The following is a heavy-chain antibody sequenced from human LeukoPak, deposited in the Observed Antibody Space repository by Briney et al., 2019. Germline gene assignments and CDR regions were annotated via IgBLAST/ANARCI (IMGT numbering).Heavy chain of an antibody. J-gene: IGHJ4*02. CDR3: VRNYGYYYDSSGYWRY. Sequence: PGGSLRLSCAASGFTFSNFAMSWVRQAPGKGLEWVSAISGSGGSTYYADSVKGRFTISRDNSKNTLYLQMNSLRAEDTAVYYCVRNYGYYYDSSGYWRYWGQGTLVTVSS. D-gene: IGHD3-22*01. V-gene: IGHV3-23*01. CDR1: GFTFSNFA. CDR2: ISGSGGST.